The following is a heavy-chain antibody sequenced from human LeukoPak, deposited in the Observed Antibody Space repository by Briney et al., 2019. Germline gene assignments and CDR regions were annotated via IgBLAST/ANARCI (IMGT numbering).Heavy chain of an antibody. D-gene: IGHD4-17*01. J-gene: IGHJ3*02. CDR3: AKGGYDYGDFDAFDI. V-gene: IGHV3-23*01. CDR2: ISGSGGST. CDR1: GFTFSSYA. Sequence: GGSLRLSCAASGFTFSSYAMRWVRQAPGKGREWVSAISGSGGSTYYADSVKGRFTISRDNSKNTLYLQMNSLRAEDTAVYYCAKGGYDYGDFDAFDIWGQGTMVTVSS.